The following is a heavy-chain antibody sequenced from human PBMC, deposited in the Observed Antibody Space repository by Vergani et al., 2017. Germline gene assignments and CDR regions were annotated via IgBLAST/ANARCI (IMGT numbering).Heavy chain of an antibody. D-gene: IGHD4-23*01. Sequence: QVQLQESGPGLVKSSETLSLTCSVSFDSIRNLYCNWIRQPPGKGLEWIGYIYYSGSTNYNPSLKSRVTISVDTSKNQFSLKLSSVTAADTAVYYCARVGGNRKQVYYYYMDVWGKXP. CDR1: FDSIRNLY. V-gene: IGHV4-59*11. J-gene: IGHJ6*03. CDR2: IYYSGST. CDR3: ARVGGNRKQVYYYYMDV.